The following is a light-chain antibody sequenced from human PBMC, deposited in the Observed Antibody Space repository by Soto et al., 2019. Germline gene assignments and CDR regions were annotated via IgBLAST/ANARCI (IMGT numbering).Light chain of an antibody. Sequence: EILMTQSPATLSVSPGERATLSCRASQSVINNLAWYQQKPGQAPRLLIYDASERATGIPARFSGSGSGTDFTLTISSLEPEDFVVYYCQQRSNWPPPITFGQGRRLEIK. J-gene: IGKJ5*01. CDR2: DAS. CDR1: QSVINN. V-gene: IGKV3-11*01. CDR3: QQRSNWPPPIT.